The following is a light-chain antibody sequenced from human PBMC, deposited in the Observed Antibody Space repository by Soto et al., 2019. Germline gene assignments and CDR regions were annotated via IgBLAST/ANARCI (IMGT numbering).Light chain of an antibody. J-gene: IGKJ1*01. CDR3: QQNYSFPWT. V-gene: IGKV1-39*01. Sequence: DVHMTQSPASLSASVGDRVTITCRASQSVSSFLAWYQQKPGKAPHLLIYAASTWPYGVPARFRGSESGTDFTLTISRLQPEDFAAYLCQQNYSFPWTFGQGTKVHIK. CDR1: QSVSSF. CDR2: AAS.